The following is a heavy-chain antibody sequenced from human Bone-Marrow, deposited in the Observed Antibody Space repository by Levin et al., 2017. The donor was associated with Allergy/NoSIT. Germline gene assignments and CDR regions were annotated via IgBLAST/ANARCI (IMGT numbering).Heavy chain of an antibody. CDR3: AKLGIVVAETDY. J-gene: IGHJ4*02. V-gene: IGHV3-23*01. Sequence: GESLKISCAASGFRFSSYTMTWVRQAPGKGPEWVSAIIGSGGLTYYAGHVKGRFTISRDNSKNTLYLQLDSLRHDDKALYYCAKLGIVVAETDYWGQGTLVTVSS. CDR2: IIGSGGLT. D-gene: IGHD6-19*01. CDR1: GFRFSSYT.